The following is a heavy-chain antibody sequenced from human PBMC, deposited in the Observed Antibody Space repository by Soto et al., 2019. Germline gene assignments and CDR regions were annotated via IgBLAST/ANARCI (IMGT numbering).Heavy chain of an antibody. CDR2: ISSSSSYI. D-gene: IGHD6-6*01. CDR3: AGYSSSLNGFDP. Sequence: GGSLRLSCAASGFTFSSYSMNWVRQAPGKGLEWVSSISSSSSYIYYADSVKGRFTISRDNAKNSLYLQMNSLRAEDTAVYYCAGYSSSLNGFDPWGQGTLGTCSS. J-gene: IGHJ5*02. CDR1: GFTFSSYS. V-gene: IGHV3-21*01.